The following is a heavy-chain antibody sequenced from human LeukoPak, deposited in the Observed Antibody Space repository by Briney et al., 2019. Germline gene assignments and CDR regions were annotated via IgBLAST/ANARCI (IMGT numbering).Heavy chain of an antibody. V-gene: IGHV3-48*03. CDR1: GFTFSSYE. Sequence: GGSLRLSCAASGFTFSSYEMTWVRQAPGMGLEWVSYISGSGSIRNYADSVKGRFTISRDNAKNSLYLQMNSLRAEDTAVYYCVRDRLTGSYRYFDYWGQGTLVTVSS. D-gene: IGHD3-9*01. J-gene: IGHJ4*02. CDR3: VRDRLTGSYRYFDY. CDR2: ISGSGSIR.